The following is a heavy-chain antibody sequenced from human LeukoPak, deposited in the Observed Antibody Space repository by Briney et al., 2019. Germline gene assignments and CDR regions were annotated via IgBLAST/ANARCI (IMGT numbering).Heavy chain of an antibody. CDR1: GYTFTGYG. V-gene: IGHV1-18*04. D-gene: IGHD2-15*01. J-gene: IGHJ4*02. CDR2: ISAYNGNT. Sequence: ASVKVSCKASGYTFTGYGISWVRQAPGQGLEWMGWISAYNGNTNYAQKLQGRVTMTTDTSTSTAYMELRSLRSDDTAVYYCARDKGSPYCSGGSCHLFDYWGQGTLVTVSS. CDR3: ARDKGSPYCSGGSCHLFDY.